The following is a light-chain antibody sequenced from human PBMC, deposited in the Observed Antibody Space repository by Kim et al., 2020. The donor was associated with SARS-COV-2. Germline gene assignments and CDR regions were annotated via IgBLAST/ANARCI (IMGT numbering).Light chain of an antibody. CDR3: QAWDSSTVV. J-gene: IGLJ2*01. Sequence: VSQGQTASCTCSVGKLGDKYACWYQQKPGQSPVLVIDQDSKRPSGIPERFSGSNSGNTATLTISGTQAMDEADYYCQAWDSSTVVFGGGTQLTVL. CDR1: KLGDKY. V-gene: IGLV3-1*01. CDR2: QDS.